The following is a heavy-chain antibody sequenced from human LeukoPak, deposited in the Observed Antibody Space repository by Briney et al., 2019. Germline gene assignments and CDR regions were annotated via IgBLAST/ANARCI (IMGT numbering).Heavy chain of an antibody. CDR2: ISSSSTYI. D-gene: IGHD2-21*01. J-gene: IGHJ4*02. CDR1: GFTFSSYS. CDR3: AIIPSY. V-gene: IGHV3-21*01. Sequence: GGSLRLSCAASGFTFSSYSMNWVRQAPGKGLEWVSSISSSSTYIYSADSVKGRFTISRDNAKNTLYLQMNSLRAEDTAMYYCAIIPSYWGQGTLVTVSS.